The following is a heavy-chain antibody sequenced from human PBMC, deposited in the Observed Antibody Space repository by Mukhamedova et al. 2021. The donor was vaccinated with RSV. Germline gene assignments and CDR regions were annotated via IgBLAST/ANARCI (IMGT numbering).Heavy chain of an antibody. V-gene: IGHV3-30*01. J-gene: IGHJ4*02. D-gene: IGHD5-24*01. Sequence: VSVISQDGSVKQYADSVKGQFTVSRDNSKNTLYLQMDSLRPEDTAVYYCAGEINTKLDYWGQGTLV. CDR3: AGEINTKLDY. CDR2: ISQDGSVK.